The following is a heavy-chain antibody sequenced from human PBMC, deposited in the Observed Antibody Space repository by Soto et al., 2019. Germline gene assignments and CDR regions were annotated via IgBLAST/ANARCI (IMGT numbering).Heavy chain of an antibody. CDR3: AKGVVRGYSYGPYYYYYGMDV. D-gene: IGHD5-18*01. J-gene: IGHJ6*02. CDR1: GFTLDDYT. Sequence: PGGSLRLSCAASGFTLDDYTMHWVRQAPGKGLEWVSLISWDGGSTYYADSVKGRFTISRDNSKNSLYLQMNSLRTEDTALYYCAKGVVRGYSYGPYYYYYGMDVWGQGTTVTVSS. V-gene: IGHV3-43*01. CDR2: ISWDGGST.